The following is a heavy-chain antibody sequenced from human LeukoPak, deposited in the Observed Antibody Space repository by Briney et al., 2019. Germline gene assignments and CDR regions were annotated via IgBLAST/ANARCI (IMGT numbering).Heavy chain of an antibody. CDR2: ISGSGGST. D-gene: IGHD3-10*01. CDR3: VKALRDLWFGELTSPIDY. Sequence: AGGTLRLSCAASGFTFSSYGMSWVRQAPGKGLEWVSAISGSGGSTYYADSVKGRFTISRDNSKNTLYLQMNSLRAEDTAVYYCVKALRDLWFGELTSPIDYWGQGTLVTVSS. J-gene: IGHJ4*02. V-gene: IGHV3-23*01. CDR1: GFTFSSYG.